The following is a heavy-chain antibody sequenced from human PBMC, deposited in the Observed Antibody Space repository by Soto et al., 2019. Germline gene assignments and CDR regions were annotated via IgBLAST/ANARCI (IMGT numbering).Heavy chain of an antibody. Sequence: AAVKVSCKASGYNFVKYGITWVRQAPGQGLEWMGWISPYNRNTQYAQKLQGRVIMTTDTSTTTGYLELLGLTSDDTAVYYCARGILERYPHYYMDDWRQQTTVRASS. CDR2: ISPYNRNT. CDR1: GYNFVKYG. V-gene: IGHV1-18*01. J-gene: IGHJ6*02. D-gene: IGHD3-3*01. CDR3: ARGILERYPHYYMDD.